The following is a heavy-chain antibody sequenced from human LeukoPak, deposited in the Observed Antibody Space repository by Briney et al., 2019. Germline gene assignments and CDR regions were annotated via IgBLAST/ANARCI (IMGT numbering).Heavy chain of an antibody. Sequence: SETLSLTCAVYGGSFSGYYWSWIRQPPGKGLEWIGEINHSGGTNYNPSLKSRVTISVDTSKNQFSLKLSSVTAADTAVYYCARRGNSLGYWGQGTLVTVSS. V-gene: IGHV4-34*01. CDR2: INHSGGT. J-gene: IGHJ4*02. D-gene: IGHD4-23*01. CDR1: GGSFSGYY. CDR3: ARRGNSLGY.